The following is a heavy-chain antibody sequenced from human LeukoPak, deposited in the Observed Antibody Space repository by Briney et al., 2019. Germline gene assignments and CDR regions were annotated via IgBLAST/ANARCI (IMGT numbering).Heavy chain of an antibody. J-gene: IGHJ3*02. CDR2: ISGGGDET. Sequence: PGRSLRLSCAASGFTFSYYAMGWVRQAPGKGLEWVSTISGGGDETYYADSVKGRFTFSRDNSKNTLYLHMNSLRAEDTAVYYCACVVRGAFDIWGQGTLVTVSS. CDR1: GFTFSYYA. CDR3: ACVVRGAFDI. D-gene: IGHD2-21*01. V-gene: IGHV3-23*01.